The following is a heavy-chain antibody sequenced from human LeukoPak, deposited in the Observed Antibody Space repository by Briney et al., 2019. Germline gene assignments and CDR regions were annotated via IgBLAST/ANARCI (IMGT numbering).Heavy chain of an antibody. V-gene: IGHV1-46*01. CDR2: INPSGGST. CDR1: GYTFTSYY. D-gene: IGHD6-19*01. CDR3: ASMSIAVAGDLDY. J-gene: IGHJ4*02. Sequence: ASVKVSCKASGYTFTSYYMHWVRQAPGQGLEWMGIINPSGGSTSYAQRFQGRVTMTRDMSTSTVYMELSSLRSEDTAVYYCASMSIAVAGDLDYWGQGTLVTVSS.